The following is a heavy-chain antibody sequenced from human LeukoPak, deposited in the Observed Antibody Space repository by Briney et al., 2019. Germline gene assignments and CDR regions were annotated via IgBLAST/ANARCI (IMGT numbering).Heavy chain of an antibody. Sequence: GGSLRLSCAASGFTVSSNYMSWVRQAPGKGLEGVSVIYSGGSTYYADSVKGRFTISRDNSKNTLYLQMNSLRAEDTAVYYCARAGRSAGTSGLVVYWGQGTLVTVSS. V-gene: IGHV3-53*01. CDR2: IYSGGST. J-gene: IGHJ4*02. CDR1: GFTVSSNY. D-gene: IGHD6-13*01. CDR3: ARAGRSAGTSGLVVY.